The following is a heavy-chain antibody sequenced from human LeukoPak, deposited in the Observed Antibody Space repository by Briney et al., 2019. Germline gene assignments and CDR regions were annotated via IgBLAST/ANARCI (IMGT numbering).Heavy chain of an antibody. D-gene: IGHD3-22*01. CDR1: DYSISSGYY. CDR3: AKAPYLSTGS. V-gene: IGHV4-38-2*01. CDR2: ISHGGST. Sequence: SETLSLTCAVSDYSISSGYYWGWIRQPPGKGLEWVGSISHGGSTHYNTSLKSRVTISIETSKSQFSLQLSSVTAADTAVYYCAKAPYLSTGSWGQGILVAVSS. J-gene: IGHJ3*01.